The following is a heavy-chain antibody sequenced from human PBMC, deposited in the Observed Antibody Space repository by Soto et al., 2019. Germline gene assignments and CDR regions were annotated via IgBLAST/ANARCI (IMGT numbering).Heavy chain of an antibody. CDR2: IKQAGSEK. J-gene: IGHJ6*02. V-gene: IGHV3-7*01. D-gene: IGHD2-15*01. Sequence: EVQLVESGGGLVQPGGSLRLSCAASGFTFSSYWMSWVRQAPGKGREWVANIKQAGSEKYYVDSVKGRFTISRDNAKNSLYLQMNSLSAEDTAVYYCARDPSVVVVAATPYYYYGMDVWGQGTTVTVSS. CDR1: GFTFSSYW. CDR3: ARDPSVVVVAATPYYYYGMDV.